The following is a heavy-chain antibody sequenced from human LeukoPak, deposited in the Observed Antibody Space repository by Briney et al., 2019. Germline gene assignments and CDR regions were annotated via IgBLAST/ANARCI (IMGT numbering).Heavy chain of an antibody. Sequence: PSETLSLTCTVSGGSISSYYWSWIRQPPGKGLEWIGYIYYSGSTNYNPSLKSRVTISVDTSKNQFSLKLSSVTAADTAAYYCARVLLRGPYNWFDPWGQGTLVTVSS. CDR3: ARVLLRGPYNWFDP. CDR1: GGSISSYY. V-gene: IGHV4-59*01. D-gene: IGHD3-10*01. J-gene: IGHJ5*02. CDR2: IYYSGST.